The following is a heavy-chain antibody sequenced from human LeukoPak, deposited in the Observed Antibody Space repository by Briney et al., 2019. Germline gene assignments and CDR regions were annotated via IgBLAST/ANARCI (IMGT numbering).Heavy chain of an antibody. CDR3: AKDKSQWLVGTLGY. CDR2: ISGSGDST. Sequence: GGSLRLSCAASGFTFSSYAMSWVRQAPGKGLEWVSAISGSGDSTYYPDSVQGRFTISRDNFKNTLYLQMNSLRAEDTAVYYCAKDKSQWLVGTLGYWGQGTLVTVSS. CDR1: GFTFSSYA. V-gene: IGHV3-23*01. D-gene: IGHD6-19*01. J-gene: IGHJ4*02.